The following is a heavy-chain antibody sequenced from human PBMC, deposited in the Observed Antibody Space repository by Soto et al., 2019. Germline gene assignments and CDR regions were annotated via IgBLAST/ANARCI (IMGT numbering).Heavy chain of an antibody. J-gene: IGHJ4*02. Sequence: SETLSLTCTVSGGSISSYYWSWIRQPPGKGLKWIGYIYYSGSTNYNPSLKSRVTISVDTSKNQFSLKLSSVTAADTVVYYFARGGRTLRNTYDSSGYYLNYWGQGTLVTV. CDR2: IYYSGST. D-gene: IGHD3-22*01. CDR1: GGSISSYY. CDR3: ARGGRTLRNTYDSSGYYLNY. V-gene: IGHV4-59*12.